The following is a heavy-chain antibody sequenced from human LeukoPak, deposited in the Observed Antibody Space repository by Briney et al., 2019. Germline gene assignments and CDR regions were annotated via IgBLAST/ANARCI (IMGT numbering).Heavy chain of an antibody. CDR2: IRYDGSNK. J-gene: IGHJ4*02. D-gene: IGHD3-22*01. Sequence: PGGSLRLSCAASGLTFSSYGMHWVRQAPGKGLEWVAFIRYDGSNKYYADSVKGRFTISRDNSKNTLYLQMNSLRAEDTAVYYCARYYYDSSGYEADYWGQGTLVTVSS. CDR1: GLTFSSYG. V-gene: IGHV3-30*02. CDR3: ARYYYDSSGYEADY.